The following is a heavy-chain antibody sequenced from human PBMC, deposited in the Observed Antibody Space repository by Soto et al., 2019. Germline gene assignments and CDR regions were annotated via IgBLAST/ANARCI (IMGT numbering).Heavy chain of an antibody. Sequence: QVPLEQSGTEVKDPGASVKVSCKASGYSSTSYNINWVRQTTGQGLEWMGWVNPSNGDAGLAQRFQGRVTMSSDTSITTAFVEVSSLAPEDAAIYFCARAPRPAAIAVLDHWGQGTLVSVSS. CDR3: ARAPRPAAIAVLDH. CDR2: VNPSNGDA. V-gene: IGHV1-8*01. D-gene: IGHD2-2*01. CDR1: GYSSTSYN. J-gene: IGHJ4*02.